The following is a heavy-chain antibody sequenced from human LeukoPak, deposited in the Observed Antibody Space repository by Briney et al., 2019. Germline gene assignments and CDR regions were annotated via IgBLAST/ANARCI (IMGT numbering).Heavy chain of an antibody. CDR3: ARGGSASAAPPVDY. CDR2: IYQSGST. D-gene: IGHD6-25*01. Sequence: PSETLSLTCTVSGGSISSGGYYWSWIRQPPGKGLEWIGYIYQSGSTYYNPSLKSRVTISVDRSKNQFSLKLSSVTAADTAVYYCARGGSASAAPPVDYWGQGTLVTVSS. V-gene: IGHV4-30-2*01. CDR1: GGSISSGGYY. J-gene: IGHJ4*02.